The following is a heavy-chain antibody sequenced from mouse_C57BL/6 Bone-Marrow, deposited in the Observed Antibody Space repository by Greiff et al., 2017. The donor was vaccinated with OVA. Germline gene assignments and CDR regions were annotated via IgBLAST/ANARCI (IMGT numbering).Heavy chain of an antibody. CDR1: GYTFTSYW. Sequence: EVQLQQSGTVLARPGASVKMSCKTSGYTFTSYWMHWVKQRPGQGLEWIGAIYPGNSDTSYNQKFKGKAKLTAVTSASTAYMELSSLTNEDSAVYYCTRLYGNYVPFYYFDYWGQGTTLTVSS. CDR3: TRLYGNYVPFYYFDY. V-gene: IGHV1-5*01. J-gene: IGHJ2*01. D-gene: IGHD2-1*01. CDR2: IYPGNSDT.